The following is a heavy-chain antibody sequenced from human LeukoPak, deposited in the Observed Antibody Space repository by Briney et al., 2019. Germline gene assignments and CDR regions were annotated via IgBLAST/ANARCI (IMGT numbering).Heavy chain of an antibody. D-gene: IGHD4-17*01. J-gene: IGHJ4*02. CDR3: ARHYYGDYPNLYYFDY. CDR1: GGSISRYY. CDR2: IYYTVST. Sequence: PSETLSLTCTVSGGSISRYYWSWIRQPPGKGLEWIEYIYYTVSTTYNPSLKSRVTISVDTSKNQFSLKLSSVTAADTAVYYCARHYYGDYPNLYYFDYWGQGTLVTVSS. V-gene: IGHV4-59*08.